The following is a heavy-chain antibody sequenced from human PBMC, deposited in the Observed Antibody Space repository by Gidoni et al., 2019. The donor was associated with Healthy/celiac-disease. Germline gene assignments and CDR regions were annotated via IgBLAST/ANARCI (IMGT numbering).Heavy chain of an antibody. V-gene: IGHV1-69*01. Sequence: QVQLVQSGAEVKKPGSSVKVSCKASGGTSRSYAISWVRQAPGQGREWRGGIIPIFGTANYAQKFQGRVTITADESTSTAYKELSSLRSEDTAVYYCARRGDSSSWYMWYFDLWGRGTLVTVSS. CDR2: IIPIFGTA. J-gene: IGHJ2*01. CDR1: GGTSRSYA. D-gene: IGHD6-13*01. CDR3: ARRGDSSSWYMWYFDL.